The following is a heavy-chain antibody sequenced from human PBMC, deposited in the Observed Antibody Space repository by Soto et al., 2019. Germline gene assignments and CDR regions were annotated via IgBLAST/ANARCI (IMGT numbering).Heavy chain of an antibody. CDR2: IWYDGSEK. Sequence: QVQLVESGGGVVQPGRSLRLSCAASGFSFNHYGMHWVRQAPGKGLEWVAIIWYDGSEKYYADSVKGRFTISRDNSKNTLYLQMNTLRVEDTALYYCGRGWYNSRGDFDTWGQGTLVTVSS. D-gene: IGHD1-20*01. CDR3: GRGWYNSRGDFDT. J-gene: IGHJ4*02. CDR1: GFSFNHYG. V-gene: IGHV3-33*01.